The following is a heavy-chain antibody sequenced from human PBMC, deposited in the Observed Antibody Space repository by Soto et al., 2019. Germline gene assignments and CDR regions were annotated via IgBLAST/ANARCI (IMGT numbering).Heavy chain of an antibody. CDR1: GFTFSTSG. Sequence: VQLGESGGGVVQSGRSLRLSCAASGFTFSTSGMHWIRQAPGKGLEWVAMISHDGGATYYVDSVKGRFTISRDTDKNTLHLQMDSLRPEDTATYYCAKDWGSSGWYNWFDPWGQGTLVTVSS. CDR3: AKDWGSSGWYNWFDP. J-gene: IGHJ5*02. CDR2: ISHDGGAT. V-gene: IGHV3-30*18. D-gene: IGHD6-13*01.